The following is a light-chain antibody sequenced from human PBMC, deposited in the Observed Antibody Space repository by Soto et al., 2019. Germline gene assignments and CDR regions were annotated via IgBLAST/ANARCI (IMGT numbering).Light chain of an antibody. CDR2: GAS. V-gene: IGKV3-15*01. CDR3: QQSNNWTYT. J-gene: IGKJ2*01. CDR1: QSVRDN. Sequence: EVVMTQSPATLSVSPGERVTLSCRASQSVRDNLAWYQQKPVQAPSLLIYGASTRATTIPGRFSGSGSGTEFTLTISSLQSEDFAVYYCQQSNNWTYTFGQGTKLDIK.